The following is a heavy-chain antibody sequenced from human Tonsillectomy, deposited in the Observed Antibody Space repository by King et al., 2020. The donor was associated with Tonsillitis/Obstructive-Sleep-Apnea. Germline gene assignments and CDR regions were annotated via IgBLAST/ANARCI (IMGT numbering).Heavy chain of an antibody. CDR3: AGIGNSGREEYFQH. Sequence: VQLVESGAEVKKPGASVKVSCKASGYTFTRYYIHWVRQAPGQGLEWMGRINPSGGSTSYAQKFQGRVTMTRDTSTSTVYMELSSLRSEDTAVYYCAGIGNSGREEYFQHWGQGTLVTVSS. D-gene: IGHD2/OR15-2a*01. J-gene: IGHJ1*01. CDR1: GYTFTRYY. V-gene: IGHV1-46*01. CDR2: INPSGGST.